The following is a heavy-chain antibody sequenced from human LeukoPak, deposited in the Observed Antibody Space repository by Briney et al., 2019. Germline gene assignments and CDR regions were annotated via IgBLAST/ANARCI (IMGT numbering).Heavy chain of an antibody. V-gene: IGHV3-74*01. CDR2: INSDGSST. D-gene: IGHD6-19*01. Sequence: GGSLRLSCAASGFTFSSYWMHWVRQAPGKGLVGVSRINSDGSSTSYADSVKGRFTISRDNAKNTLYLQMNSLRAEDTAVYYCARENIAVAGSDYWGQGTLVTVSS. J-gene: IGHJ4*02. CDR1: GFTFSSYW. CDR3: ARENIAVAGSDY.